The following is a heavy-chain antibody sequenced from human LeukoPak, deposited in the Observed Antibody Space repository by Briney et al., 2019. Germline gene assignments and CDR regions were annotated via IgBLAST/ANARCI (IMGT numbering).Heavy chain of an antibody. D-gene: IGHD2-2*01. CDR3: ARAPPADQLLFYGMDV. V-gene: IGHV3-23*01. J-gene: IGHJ6*02. Sequence: GGSLRLSCAASGFIFSSYAMSWVRQAPGKGLEWVSAISGSGGSTYYADSVKGRFTLSRDYPKNTLYLQMNSLRAEDTAVYYCARAPPADQLLFYGMDVWGQGTTVTVSS. CDR1: GFIFSSYA. CDR2: ISGSGGST.